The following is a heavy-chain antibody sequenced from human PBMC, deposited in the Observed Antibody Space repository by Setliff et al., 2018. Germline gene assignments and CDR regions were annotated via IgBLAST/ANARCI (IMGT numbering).Heavy chain of an antibody. J-gene: IGHJ6*03. CDR2: IKQDGSEK. D-gene: IGHD3-10*01. CDR1: GFTFSSYW. CDR3: TTGTNYFGSGSTSHLFYMDV. V-gene: IGHV3-7*01. Sequence: GGSLRLSCAASGFTFSSYWMSWVRQAPGKGLEWVANIKQDGSEKYYVDSVKGRFTISRDNAKNSLYLQMNSLRAEDTAVYYCTTGTNYFGSGSTSHLFYMDVWGKGTTVTVSS.